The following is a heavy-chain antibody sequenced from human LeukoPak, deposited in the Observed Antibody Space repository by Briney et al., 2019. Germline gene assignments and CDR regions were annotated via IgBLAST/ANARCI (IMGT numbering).Heavy chain of an antibody. CDR2: IWYDGSNK. CDR1: GFTLSSYG. J-gene: IGHJ4*02. V-gene: IGHV3-33*01. CDR3: AREGSRYSDYDPDY. D-gene: IGHD5-12*01. Sequence: GGSLRLSCAASGFTLSSYGMHWVRQAPGKGLEWVAVIWYDGSNKYYADSVKGRFTISRDNSKNTVYLQMNSLRAEDTAVYYCAREGSRYSDYDPDYWGQGTLVTVSS.